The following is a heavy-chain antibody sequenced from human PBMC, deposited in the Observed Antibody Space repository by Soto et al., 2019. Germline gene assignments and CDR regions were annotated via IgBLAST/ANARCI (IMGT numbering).Heavy chain of an antibody. J-gene: IGHJ4*02. CDR3: AKSSRGSGSFKYYFDY. Sequence: SETLSLTCTVSGGSITSSSHYWGGIRQPPGKGLEWIGYIYYSGSTNYNPSLKSRVTISVDTSKNQFSLKLSSVTAADTAVYYCAKSSRGSGSFKYYFDYWGQGTLVTVSS. D-gene: IGHD2-15*01. CDR2: IYYSGST. CDR1: GGSITSSSHY. V-gene: IGHV4-61*05.